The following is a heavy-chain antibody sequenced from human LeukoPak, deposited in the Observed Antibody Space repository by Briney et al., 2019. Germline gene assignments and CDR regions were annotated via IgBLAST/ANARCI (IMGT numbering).Heavy chain of an antibody. Sequence: GGSLRLSCAASRLTFSSYYINWARQAPGKGLEWVSSISGNTNHLYYADSVKGRFTISRDNAKNSLYLQMNSVRAEDTAVYYCERGRSRYSYGYALDYWGQGTLVTVSS. CDR3: ERGRSRYSYGYALDY. D-gene: IGHD5-18*01. CDR2: ISGNTNHL. V-gene: IGHV3-21*01. CDR1: RLTFSSYY. J-gene: IGHJ4*02.